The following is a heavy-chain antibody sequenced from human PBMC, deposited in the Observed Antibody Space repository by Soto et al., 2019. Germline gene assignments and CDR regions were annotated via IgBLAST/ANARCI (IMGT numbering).Heavy chain of an antibody. CDR2: INAGNGKT. CDR1: GYTFTSYA. J-gene: IGHJ6*03. V-gene: IGHV1-3*01. Sequence: QVQLVQSGAEVKKPGASVKVSCKASGYTFTSYAMHLVRQAPGQRLEWMGWINAGNGKTKYSQKFRGRVTITRDTTASTAYMEQSSLRSEDTAVYYCARDSGHGAPTYYYYYYMYVWGKGNTVTVSS. D-gene: IGHD3-10*01. CDR3: ARDSGHGAPTYYYYYYMYV.